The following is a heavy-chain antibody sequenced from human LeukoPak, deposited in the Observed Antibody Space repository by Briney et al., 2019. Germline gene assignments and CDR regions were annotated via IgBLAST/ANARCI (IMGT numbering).Heavy chain of an antibody. D-gene: IGHD3-22*01. CDR1: GFSLKTYN. CDR2: MTSSRYI. V-gene: IGHV3-21*04. CDR3: TRDQFFDYDNDDAFDV. Sequence: GGSLRLSYAASGFSLKTYNMNWVRQAPGKGLEWVSSMTSSRYIYYADSVKGRFTISRDDANNLVFLQMHSLRAEDTAIYYCTRDQFFDYDNDDAFDVWGQGTKVIVSS. J-gene: IGHJ3*01.